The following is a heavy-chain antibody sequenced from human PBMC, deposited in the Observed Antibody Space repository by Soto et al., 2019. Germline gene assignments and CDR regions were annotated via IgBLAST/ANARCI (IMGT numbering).Heavy chain of an antibody. D-gene: IGHD2-2*01. V-gene: IGHV3-30*18. CDR2: ISYDGSNK. J-gene: IGHJ6*02. Sequence: PAGSLRLSCAASGFTFSSYCLHWVRQAPGKGLEWVAVISYDGSNKYYADSVKGRFSISRDNAKNTLYLQMNSLRAEDTAVYYCSYDGVYFSRTSCYEPYYYGMDVWGQGTTVTVPS. CDR1: GFTFSSYC. CDR3: SYDGVYFSRTSCYEPYYYGMDV.